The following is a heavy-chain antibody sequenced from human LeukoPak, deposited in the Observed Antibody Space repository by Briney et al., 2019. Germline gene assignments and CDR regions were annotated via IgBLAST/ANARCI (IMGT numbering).Heavy chain of an antibody. J-gene: IGHJ3*02. Sequence: SETLSLTCTVSGGSISSYYWSWIRQPPGKGLEWIGYIYYSGSTNYNPSLKSRVTISVDTSKNQFSLKLSSVTAADTAVYYCARVRYYYDSSGYYHHAFDIWGQGTMVTVSS. CDR1: GGSISSYY. CDR3: ARVRYYYDSSGYYHHAFDI. CDR2: IYYSGST. D-gene: IGHD3-22*01. V-gene: IGHV4-59*01.